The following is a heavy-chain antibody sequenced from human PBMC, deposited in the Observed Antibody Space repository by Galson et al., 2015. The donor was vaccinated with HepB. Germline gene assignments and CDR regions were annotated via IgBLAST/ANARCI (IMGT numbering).Heavy chain of an antibody. J-gene: IGHJ4*02. CDR3: AIGLTDREMDS. Sequence: LSLTCTVSGDSISSYYWNWIRQPPGKGLEWIGYIYYSGNTNYNPSLKTRVTISIDTSKNQFSLRLTSVTAADTAVYYCAIGLTDREMDSWGQGTLVTVSS. D-gene: IGHD1-20*01. CDR2: IYYSGNT. V-gene: IGHV4-59*01. CDR1: GDSISSYY.